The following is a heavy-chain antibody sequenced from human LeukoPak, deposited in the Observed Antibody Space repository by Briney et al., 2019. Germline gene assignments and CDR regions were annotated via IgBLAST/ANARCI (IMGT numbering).Heavy chain of an antibody. D-gene: IGHD6-13*01. CDR3: ARGLGIAAAGTLFDY. CDR1: GGSISGYY. J-gene: IGHJ4*02. Sequence: SETLSLTCTVSGGSISGYYWSWIRQPPGKGLEWIGEINHSGSTNYNPSLKSRVTISVDTSKNQFSLKLSSVTAADTAVYYCARGLGIAAAGTLFDYWGQGTLVTVSS. V-gene: IGHV4-34*01. CDR2: INHSGST.